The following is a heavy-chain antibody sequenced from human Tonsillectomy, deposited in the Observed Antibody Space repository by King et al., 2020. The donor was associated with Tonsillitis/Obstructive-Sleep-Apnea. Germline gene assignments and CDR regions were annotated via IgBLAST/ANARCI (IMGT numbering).Heavy chain of an antibody. D-gene: IGHD3-22*01. CDR3: VRTRYDSSGFASLYFDL. V-gene: IGHV6-1*01. CDR2: TYYRSKWYN. CDR1: GDSVSSNSAA. Sequence: VQLQPSGPGLVKPSPTLSLTCAISGDSVSSNSAAWNWVRQSPSRGLEWLGRTYYRSKWYNDYAVSVKSRITINPDTSKNQFSLQLNSVTPEDTAVYYCVRTRYDSSGFASLYFDLWGRGTLVTVSS. J-gene: IGHJ2*01.